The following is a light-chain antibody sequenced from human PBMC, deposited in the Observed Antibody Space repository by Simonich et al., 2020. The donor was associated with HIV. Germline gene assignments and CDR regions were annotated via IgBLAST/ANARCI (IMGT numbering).Light chain of an antibody. J-gene: IGKJ5*01. Sequence: DIVMTQSPDSLTVSLGERATINCKSGQSVLYSSNNKNYLGWYQHKPGQPPKLLIYWASTRESGVPARFSGSGSGTDFTLTISILQAEDVAVYYCQQYYSTPITFGQGTRLEIK. CDR1: QSVLYSSNNKNY. CDR2: WAS. CDR3: QQYYSTPIT. V-gene: IGKV4-1*01.